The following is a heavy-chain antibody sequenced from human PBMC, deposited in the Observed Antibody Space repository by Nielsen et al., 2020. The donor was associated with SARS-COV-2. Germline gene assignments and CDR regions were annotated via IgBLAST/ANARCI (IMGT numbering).Heavy chain of an antibody. D-gene: IGHD4-17*01. CDR1: GGSISSSSYY. Sequence: ESLKISCTVSGGSISSSSYYWSWIRQPPGKGLEWIGYIYYSGSTNYNPSLKSRVTISVDTSKNQFSLKLSSVTAADTAVYYCAREGLYGADVWGQGTTVTVSS. V-gene: IGHV4-61*05. J-gene: IGHJ6*02. CDR2: IYYSGST. CDR3: AREGLYGADV.